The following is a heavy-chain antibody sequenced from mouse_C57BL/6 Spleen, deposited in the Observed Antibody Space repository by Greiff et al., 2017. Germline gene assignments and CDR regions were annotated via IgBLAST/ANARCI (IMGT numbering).Heavy chain of an antibody. D-gene: IGHD1-1*01. J-gene: IGHJ2*01. V-gene: IGHV1-72*01. CDR3: ARVTTVVGPFDD. CDR1: GYTFTSYW. CDR2: IDPNSGGT. Sequence: VQLQLPGAELVQPGASVKLSCKASGYTFTSYWMHWVKQRPGRGLEWIGRIDPNSGGTKYNEKFKSKATLTVDKPSSTAYMQLSSLTSEDSAVNYCARVTTVVGPFDDWGRGTTLTVSS.